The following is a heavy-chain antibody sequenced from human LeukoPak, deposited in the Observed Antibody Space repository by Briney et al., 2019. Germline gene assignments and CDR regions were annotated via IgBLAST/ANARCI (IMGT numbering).Heavy chain of an antibody. J-gene: IGHJ6*03. D-gene: IGHD4-17*01. CDR1: GGSFSGYY. Sequence: PSETLSLTCAVYGGSFSGYYWSWIRQPPGEGLEWIAEINLSGRINYNPSLKSRVTISIDTSKNRFSLKLSSVTAADTAVYYCVRLRRTFGYYYYYMDVWGNGTTVTVSS. CDR3: VRLRRTFGYYYYYMDV. CDR2: INLSGRI. V-gene: IGHV4-34*01.